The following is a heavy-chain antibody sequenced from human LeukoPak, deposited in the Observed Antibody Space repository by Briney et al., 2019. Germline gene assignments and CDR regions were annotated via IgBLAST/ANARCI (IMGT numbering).Heavy chain of an antibody. J-gene: IGHJ4*02. Sequence: GGSLRLSCAASGFTFNRYNMNWVRRAPGKGLEWVSSISGSSSYIYYADSLKGRFTISRHNAKNSLYLQMNSLRAEDTAVYYSARDQGRYCSGGSCSLFDYWGQGTLVTVSS. V-gene: IGHV3-21*01. CDR2: ISGSSSYI. D-gene: IGHD2-15*01. CDR3: ARDQGRYCSGGSCSLFDY. CDR1: GFTFNRYN.